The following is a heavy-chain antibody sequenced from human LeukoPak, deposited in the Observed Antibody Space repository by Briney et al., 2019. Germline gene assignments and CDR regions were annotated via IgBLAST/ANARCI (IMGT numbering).Heavy chain of an antibody. D-gene: IGHD3-3*01. CDR2: INWNGAST. CDR1: GFSSDDYA. CDR3: ASWSVSPKIDY. V-gene: IGHV3-20*04. Sequence: GGSLRLSCTASGFSSDDYAMNWVRQAPGKGLEWVSGINWNGASTDYADSVKGRFTISRDNAKKSLYLQMNSLRAEDTAFYYCASWSVSPKIDYWGKGALVTVSS. J-gene: IGHJ4*02.